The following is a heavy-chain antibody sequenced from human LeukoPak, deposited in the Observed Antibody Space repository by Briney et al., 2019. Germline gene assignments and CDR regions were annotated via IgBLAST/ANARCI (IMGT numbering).Heavy chain of an antibody. D-gene: IGHD5-12*01. Sequence: SETLSLTCSVSGGSISSSRSYWGWIRQTPGKGLEWVGSIYYNGDTYYNPSFKSRVSMSVDTAKNQISLILTSVTAADTAVYYCARVSGYDWESFYDYWGQGTLVTVSS. J-gene: IGHJ4*02. V-gene: IGHV4-39*07. CDR2: IYYNGDT. CDR3: ARVSGYDWESFYDY. CDR1: GGSISSSRSY.